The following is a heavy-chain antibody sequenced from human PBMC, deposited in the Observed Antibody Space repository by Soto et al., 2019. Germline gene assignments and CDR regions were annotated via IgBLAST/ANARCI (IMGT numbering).Heavy chain of an antibody. J-gene: IGHJ5*02. CDR1: GFTFSSYA. D-gene: IGHD6-19*01. Sequence: EVQLLESGGGLVQPGGSLRLSCAASGFTFSSYAMSWVRQAPGKGLEWVSAISGSGGSTYYADSVKGRFTLSRDNSKNTLHLQMNSLRAEDTAVYYCARSLGIAVAGGYWFDPWGQGTLVTVSS. CDR3: ARSLGIAVAGGYWFDP. CDR2: ISGSGGST. V-gene: IGHV3-23*01.